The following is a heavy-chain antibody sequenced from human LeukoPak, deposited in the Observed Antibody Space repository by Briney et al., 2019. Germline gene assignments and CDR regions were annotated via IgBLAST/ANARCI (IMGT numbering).Heavy chain of an antibody. CDR2: IYYSGST. Sequence: SETLSLTCSVSGGSISSYYWSWIRQPPGKGLEWIGYIYYSGSTNYNPSLKSRVTIYVDTSKNQFSLKLSSVTAADTAVYYCARGRYYYDSSFDPWGQGTLVTVSS. CDR1: GGSISSYY. J-gene: IGHJ5*02. D-gene: IGHD3-22*01. V-gene: IGHV4-59*01. CDR3: ARGRYYYDSSFDP.